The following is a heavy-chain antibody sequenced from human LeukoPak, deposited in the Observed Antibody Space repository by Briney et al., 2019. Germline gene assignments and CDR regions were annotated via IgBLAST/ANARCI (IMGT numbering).Heavy chain of an antibody. CDR2: INSDGSST. V-gene: IGHV3-74*01. D-gene: IGHD3-16*02. J-gene: IGHJ5*02. Sequence: PGGSLRLSCAASGFTFSTYWMHWVRRAPGKGLVWVSRINSDGSSTSYADSVKGRFTISRDNAKNTLYLQMNSLRAEDTAVYYCARSTGDYVWGSYRFNWFDPWGQGTLVTVSS. CDR1: GFTFSTYW. CDR3: ARSTGDYVWGSYRFNWFDP.